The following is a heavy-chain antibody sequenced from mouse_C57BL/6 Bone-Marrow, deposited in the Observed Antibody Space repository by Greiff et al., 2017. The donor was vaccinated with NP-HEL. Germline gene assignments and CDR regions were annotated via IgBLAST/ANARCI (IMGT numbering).Heavy chain of an antibody. CDR1: GFTFSSYG. Sequence: EVKVVESGGDLVKPGGSLKLSCAASGFTFSSYGMSWVRQTPDKRLEWVATISSGGSYTYYPDSVKGRFTISRDNAKNTLYLQMSSLKSEDTAMYYCARRRPWFAYWGQGTLVTVSA. CDR2: ISSGGSYT. J-gene: IGHJ3*01. CDR3: ARRRPWFAY. V-gene: IGHV5-6*02.